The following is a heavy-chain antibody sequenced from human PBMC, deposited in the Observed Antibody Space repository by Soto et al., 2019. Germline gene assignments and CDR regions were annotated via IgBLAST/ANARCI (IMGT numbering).Heavy chain of an antibody. V-gene: IGHV1-2*02. D-gene: IGHD3-22*01. CDR2: INPNSGGT. CDR1: GYTFTGYY. J-gene: IGHJ4*02. CDR3: ARDKVTYYYDSSGYYYDY. Sequence: ASVKVSCKASGYTFTGYYMHWVRQAPGQGLEWMGWINPNSGGTNYAQKFQGRVTMTRDTSISTAYMELSRLRSDDTAVYYCARDKVTYYYDSSGYYYDYWGQGTLVTVSS.